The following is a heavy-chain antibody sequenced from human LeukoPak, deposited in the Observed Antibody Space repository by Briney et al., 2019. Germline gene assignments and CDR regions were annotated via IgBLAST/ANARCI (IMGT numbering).Heavy chain of an antibody. Sequence: GGSLRLSCAASGFTFSSYAMSWVRQAPGKGLEWVSAISGSGGSTYYADSVKGRFTISRDNSKNTLYLQMNSLRAEDTAVYYCARVYCGGDCFALDYWGQGTLVTASS. CDR1: GFTFSSYA. CDR2: ISGSGGST. CDR3: ARVYCGGDCFALDY. D-gene: IGHD2-21*02. J-gene: IGHJ4*02. V-gene: IGHV3-23*01.